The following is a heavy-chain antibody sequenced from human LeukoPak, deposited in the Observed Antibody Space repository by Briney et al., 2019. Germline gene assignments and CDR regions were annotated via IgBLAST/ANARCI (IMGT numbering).Heavy chain of an antibody. V-gene: IGHV1-46*01. J-gene: IGHJ4*02. D-gene: IGHD3-3*01. CDR1: GYTFTRYH. Sequence: ASVKVSCKTSGYTFTRYHIHWVRQAPGRGLEWMGVINPSGGTTTYAQNFQGRVTMTRDTSTITVYMELSRLRSDDTAVYYCAREAIFGVVREYYFDYWGQGTLVTVS. CDR3: AREAIFGVVREYYFDY. CDR2: INPSGGTT.